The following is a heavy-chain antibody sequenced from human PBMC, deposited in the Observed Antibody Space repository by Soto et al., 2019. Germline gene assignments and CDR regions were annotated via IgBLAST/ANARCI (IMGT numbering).Heavy chain of an antibody. J-gene: IGHJ5*02. CDR1: GFSLSGYG. D-gene: IGHD5-12*01. CDR3: ARDVDRTSHLNWFDP. CDR2: IWYHGTTK. V-gene: IGHV3-33*01. Sequence: GGSLRLSCEVSGFSLSGYGVHWVRQAPGKGLEWVAVIWYHGTTKNYADSVKGRFTISRDISKNTVYLQMDSLKVEDTAVYYCARDVDRTSHLNWFDPWGQGVMVTVSS.